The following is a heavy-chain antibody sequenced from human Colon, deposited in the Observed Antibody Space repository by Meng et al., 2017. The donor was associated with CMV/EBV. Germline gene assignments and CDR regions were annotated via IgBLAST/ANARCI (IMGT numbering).Heavy chain of an antibody. Sequence: GESLKISCAASGFTFSSFEMNWVRQAPGKGLEWVSYISSFGNTIFYADSVKGRFTISRDNAKNSLYLQMNSLRAEDTAVYYCARHRADLYGGGFDPWGQGTLVTVSS. D-gene: IGHD4-23*01. CDR2: ISSFGNTI. V-gene: IGHV3-48*03. J-gene: IGHJ5*02. CDR3: ARHRADLYGGGFDP. CDR1: GFTFSSFE.